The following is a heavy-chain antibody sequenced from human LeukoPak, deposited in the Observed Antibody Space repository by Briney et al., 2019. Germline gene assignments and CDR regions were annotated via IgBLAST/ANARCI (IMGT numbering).Heavy chain of an antibody. CDR1: GFTFSTYW. D-gene: IGHD6-19*01. CDR3: AREAQWLALNFDY. CDR2: ISSSSSYI. Sequence: GGSLRLSCAASGFTFSTYWMSWVRQAPGKGLEWVSSISSSSSYIYYADSVKGRFTISRDNSKNTLYLQMNSLRAEDTAVYYCAREAQWLALNFDYWGQGTLVTVSS. V-gene: IGHV3-21*01. J-gene: IGHJ4*02.